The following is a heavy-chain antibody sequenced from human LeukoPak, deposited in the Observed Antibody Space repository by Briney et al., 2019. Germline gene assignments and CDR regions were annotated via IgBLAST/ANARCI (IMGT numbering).Heavy chain of an antibody. J-gene: IGHJ4*02. CDR2: IYYNGST. V-gene: IGHV4-59*01. CDR1: GGSISYYY. CDR3: ARKGGHFDY. Sequence: SETLSLTCTVSGGSISYYYWSWIRQSPGKGLEWIGYIYYNGSTNYNPSLKSRVTISVDMSKNQFSLKMTSVTAADTAIYYCARKGGHFDYWGQGTLVTVSS. D-gene: IGHD2-15*01.